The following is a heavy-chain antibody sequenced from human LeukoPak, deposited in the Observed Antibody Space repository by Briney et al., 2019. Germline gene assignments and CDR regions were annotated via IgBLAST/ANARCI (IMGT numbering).Heavy chain of an antibody. Sequence: PSETLSLTCTVSGYSISSGYYRGWIRQPPGKGLEWIGSIYHSGSTYYNPSLKGRVTISVDTSKNQFSLKLSSVTAADTAVYYCASAPPSGFTRFDYWGQGTLVTVSS. CDR3: ASAPPSGFTRFDY. D-gene: IGHD3-10*01. V-gene: IGHV4-38-2*02. CDR2: IYHSGST. J-gene: IGHJ4*02. CDR1: GYSISSGYY.